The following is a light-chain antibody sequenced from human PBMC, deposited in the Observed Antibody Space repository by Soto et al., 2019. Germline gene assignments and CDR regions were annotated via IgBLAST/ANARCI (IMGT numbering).Light chain of an antibody. CDR2: GMS. CDR1: QGIKNN. Sequence: IQMTQSPSSLSASVGDRVTITCRASQGIKNNLNWYQQKPGKAPQLLIYGMSTLQSGVPSRFSGTGSGIDFTLTISSLQPEDFATYYCLQDFSYPRTFGPGTKVDIK. J-gene: IGKJ3*01. CDR3: LQDFSYPRT. V-gene: IGKV1-6*01.